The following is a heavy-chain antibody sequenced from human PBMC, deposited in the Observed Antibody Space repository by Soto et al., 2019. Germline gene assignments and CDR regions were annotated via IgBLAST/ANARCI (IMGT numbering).Heavy chain of an antibody. CDR2: ISGSGGST. CDR1: GFTFSSYA. J-gene: IGHJ6*03. Sequence: EVQLLESGGGLVQPGGSLRLSCAASGFTFSSYAMSWVRQAPGKGLEWVSAISGSGGSTYYADSVKGRFTISRDNSKNTLYLQMNSLRAEDTAVYYCAKDLRRATPVVMYYYYYMDVWGKGTTVTVSS. V-gene: IGHV3-23*01. CDR3: AKDLRRATPVVMYYYYYMDV. D-gene: IGHD3-16*02.